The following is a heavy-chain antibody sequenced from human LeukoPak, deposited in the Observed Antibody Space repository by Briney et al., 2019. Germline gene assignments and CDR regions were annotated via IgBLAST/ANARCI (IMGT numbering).Heavy chain of an antibody. CDR1: GYSFTSYD. Sequence: ASVKVSCKASGYSFTSYDINWVRQATGQGLEWMGWMNPNSGNAGYAQKFQGRVTMTRSTSISTAYMDLSSLTSEDTAVYYCATASPLPLAEYFQHWGQGTLVTVSS. V-gene: IGHV1-8*01. CDR3: ATASPLPLAEYFQH. D-gene: IGHD2-15*01. J-gene: IGHJ1*01. CDR2: MNPNSGNA.